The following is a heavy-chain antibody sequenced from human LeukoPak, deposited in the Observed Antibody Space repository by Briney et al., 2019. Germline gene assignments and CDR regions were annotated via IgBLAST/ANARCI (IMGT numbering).Heavy chain of an antibody. CDR1: GASLTSTGSY. CDR3: ARLRSEGGSYLSYYYYYMDV. CDR2: IYYSGKT. Sequence: SETLSLTCTVAGASLTSTGSYWGWIRQSPGKGLEWVGTIYYSGKTSYNPSLKSRVTISVDTSKNQFSLKLSSVTAADTAVYYCARLRSEGGSYLSYYYYYMDVWGKGTTVTVSS. V-gene: IGHV4-39*07. J-gene: IGHJ6*03. D-gene: IGHD1-26*01.